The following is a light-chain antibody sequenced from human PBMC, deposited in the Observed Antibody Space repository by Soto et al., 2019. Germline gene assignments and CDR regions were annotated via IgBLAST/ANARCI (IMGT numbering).Light chain of an antibody. CDR3: ETWDSNTHTV. CDR2: LEGSGSY. Sequence: QSVLTQSSSASASLGSSVKLTCTLSSGHSSYIIAWHQQQPGKAPRYLMKLEGSGSYNKGSGVPDRFSGSSSGADRYLTISTLQFGDEADYYCETWDSNTHTVFGGGTKLPVL. J-gene: IGLJ3*02. CDR1: SGHSSYI. V-gene: IGLV4-60*02.